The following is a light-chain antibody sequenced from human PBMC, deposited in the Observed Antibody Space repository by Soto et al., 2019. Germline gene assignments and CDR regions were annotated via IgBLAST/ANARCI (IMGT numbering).Light chain of an antibody. CDR2: GAS. CDR1: QSVSSTY. V-gene: IGKV3D-20*02. CDR3: QQRSNWPSGFT. Sequence: IVLTRSPGTLSLSPGERATLSCRASQSVSSTYLAWYQQKPGQAPRLLXXGASSRATGIPDRFSGSGSGTDFTLTISSLEPEDFAGYYGQQRSNWPSGFTFGPGTKVDIK. J-gene: IGKJ3*01.